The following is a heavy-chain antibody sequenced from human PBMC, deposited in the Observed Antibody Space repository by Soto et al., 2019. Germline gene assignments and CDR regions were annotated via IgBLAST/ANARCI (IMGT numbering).Heavy chain of an antibody. CDR3: ARDRSYDSSNYYNPHASDI. CDR2: IYYSGST. D-gene: IGHD3-22*01. Sequence: SETLSLTCTVSGGSICSDAYYWSWIRQHPGKGLEWIGYIYYSGSTYYNPSLKSRVTISLDTSKNQFSLRLNSVTAADTAVYYCARDRSYDSSNYYNPHASDIWGQGTMVTVSS. CDR1: GGSICSDAYY. J-gene: IGHJ3*02. V-gene: IGHV4-31*03.